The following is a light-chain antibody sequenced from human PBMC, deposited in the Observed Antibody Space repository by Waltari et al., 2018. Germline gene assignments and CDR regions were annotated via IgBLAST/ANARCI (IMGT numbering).Light chain of an antibody. CDR2: RSD. J-gene: IGLJ3*02. V-gene: IGLV1-44*01. CDR3: AAWDDSLGGRWV. CDR1: ASNIGNNL. Sequence: QSVLTQPPSASGTPGQRVTMSCSGSASNIGNNLVHWYQQRPGKAPKLVIYRSDRRPSGVPDRCAASKSGTSASLAISGLQSEDEADYYCAAWDDSLGGRWVFGGGTKVTVL.